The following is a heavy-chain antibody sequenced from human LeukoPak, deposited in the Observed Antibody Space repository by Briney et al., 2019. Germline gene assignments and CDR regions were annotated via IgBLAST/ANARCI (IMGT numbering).Heavy chain of an antibody. CDR3: ARGGRHRLTYSTGWSPADY. J-gene: IGHJ4*02. V-gene: IGHV1-18*01. CDR1: SYSFTSFG. D-gene: IGHD6-19*01. Sequence: GASVKVSCKASSYSFTSFGISWVRQAPGQGLEWMGWISTYNGNTNYAQKFQGRVTMTTDTSTSTVYMELRTLRSDDTAVYYCARGGRHRLTYSTGWSPADYWGQGTLVTVSS. CDR2: ISTYNGNT.